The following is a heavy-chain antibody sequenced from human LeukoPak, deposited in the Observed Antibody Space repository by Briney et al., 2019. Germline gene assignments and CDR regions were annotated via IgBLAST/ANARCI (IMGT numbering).Heavy chain of an antibody. J-gene: IGHJ4*02. CDR1: GFTVSSNY. V-gene: IGHV3-53*01. CDR3: AREWERD. D-gene: IGHD1-26*01. CDR2: IYSGGSA. Sequence: EGSLRLSCAASGFTVSSNYMSWVRQAPGKGLEWVSVIYSGGSAYYADSVKGRFTISRDNSKNTLYLQMNSLRAEDTAVYYCAREWERDWGQGTLVTVSS.